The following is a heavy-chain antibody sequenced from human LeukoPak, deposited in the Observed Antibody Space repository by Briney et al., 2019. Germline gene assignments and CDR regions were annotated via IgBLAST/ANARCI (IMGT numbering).Heavy chain of an antibody. CDR1: GFTFSSYA. Sequence: GGSLRLSCAASGFTFSSYAMSWVRQAPGKGLEWVSAISGSGGSTYYADSVKGRFTISRDNSKNTLYLQMNSLRAEDTAVYYCAKDCYDSSGYCGFDYWGQGTLVTVSS. V-gene: IGHV3-23*01. J-gene: IGHJ4*02. CDR2: ISGSGGST. CDR3: AKDCYDSSGYCGFDY. D-gene: IGHD3-22*01.